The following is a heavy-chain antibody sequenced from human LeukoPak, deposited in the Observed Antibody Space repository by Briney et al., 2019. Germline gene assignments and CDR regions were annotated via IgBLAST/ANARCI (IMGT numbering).Heavy chain of an antibody. D-gene: IGHD6-25*01. CDR2: IYHSGST. CDR1: GGSISSSNW. J-gene: IGHJ6*03. CDR3: ARDSSGYYYYYMDV. V-gene: IGHV4-4*02. Sequence: PSETLSLTCAVSGGSISSSNWWSWVRQPPGKGLEWIGEIYHSGSTNYNPSLKSRVTRSVDKSKNQFPLKLSSLTAADTAVYYCARDSSGYYYYYMDVWGKGTTVTVSS.